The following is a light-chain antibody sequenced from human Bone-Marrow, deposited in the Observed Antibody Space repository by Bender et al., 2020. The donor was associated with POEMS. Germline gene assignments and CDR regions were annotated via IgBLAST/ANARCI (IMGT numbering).Light chain of an antibody. CDR2: DAT. CDR3: SSYRTGSRVV. V-gene: IGLV2-14*03. J-gene: IGLJ2*01. CDR1: SNDIGAHYY. Sequence: QSALTQPASVSGSLGQSITISCTGTSNDIGAHYYVSWYQQHAGNPPKLLIHDATRRPSGVSNRFSGSKSDNTASLTISGLQAEDEADYYCSSYRTGSRVVFGGGTKLTVL.